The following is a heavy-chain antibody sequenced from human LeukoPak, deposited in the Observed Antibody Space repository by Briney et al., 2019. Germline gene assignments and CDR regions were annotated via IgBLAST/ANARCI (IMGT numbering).Heavy chain of an antibody. CDR2: ISYDGSNK. V-gene: IGHV3-30*03. J-gene: IGHJ4*02. D-gene: IGHD2-2*01. CDR1: GFTFSSYG. Sequence: GGSLRLSCAASGFTFSSYGMHWVRQAPGKGLEWVAVISYDGSNKYYADSVKGRFTISRDNSKNTLYLQMNSLRAEDTAVYYCVRTYGYCSSTSCYVFDYWGQGTLVTVSS. CDR3: VRTYGYCSSTSCYVFDY.